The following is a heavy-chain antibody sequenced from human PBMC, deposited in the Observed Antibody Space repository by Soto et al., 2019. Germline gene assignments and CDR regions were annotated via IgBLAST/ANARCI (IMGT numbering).Heavy chain of an antibody. CDR1: GFTFSSCG. D-gene: IGHD3-3*01. V-gene: IGHV3-30*18. CDR2: ISYDGSRQ. CDR3: AKDGDLWSFDSWLDP. Sequence: QVQLVESGGGVVQPGGSLRLSCAASGFTFSSCGMHWVRQAPGKGLEWVAVISYDGSRQYYEDSVKGRFTISRDNSKNMAYLQMSSLRAEDTSIYYCAKDGDLWSFDSWLDPWGQGILVTVSS. J-gene: IGHJ5*02.